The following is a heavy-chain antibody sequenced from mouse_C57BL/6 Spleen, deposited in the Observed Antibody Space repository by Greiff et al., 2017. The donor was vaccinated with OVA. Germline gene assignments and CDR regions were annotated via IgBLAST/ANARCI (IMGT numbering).Heavy chain of an antibody. D-gene: IGHD1-1*01. Sequence: QVQLQQSGPELVKPGASVKLSCKASGYTFTSYDINWVKQRPGQGLEWIGWIYPRDGSTKYNEKFKGKATLTVDTSSSTAYMELHSLTSEDAAVYFCAREAIFITTVVRYFEVWGTGTTVTVSS. J-gene: IGHJ1*03. V-gene: IGHV1-85*01. CDR1: GYTFTSYD. CDR3: AREAIFITTVVRYFEV. CDR2: IYPRDGST.